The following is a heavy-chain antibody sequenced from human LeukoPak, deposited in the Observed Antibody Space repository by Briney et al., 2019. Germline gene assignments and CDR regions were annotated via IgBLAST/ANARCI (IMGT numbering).Heavy chain of an antibody. CDR3: AILGTGSS. V-gene: IGHV4-39*01. D-gene: IGHD3-10*01. J-gene: IGHJ5*02. CDR1: GGSISSSTYY. CDR2: IYYRGST. Sequence: SETLTLTCTVSGGSISSSTYYWGWIRQPPGRGLEWIGTIYYRGSTYYNPSLKSRVTISVDTSNNQFSLRLSSVTAADTAVYYCAILGTGSSWGQGTLVTVSS.